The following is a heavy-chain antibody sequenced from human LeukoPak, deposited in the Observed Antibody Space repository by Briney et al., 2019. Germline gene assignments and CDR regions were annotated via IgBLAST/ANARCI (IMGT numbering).Heavy chain of an antibody. J-gene: IGHJ6*03. CDR2: IRYDGSNK. V-gene: IGHV3-30*02. CDR1: GFTFSRYG. Sequence: PGGSLRLSCAASGFTFSRYGMHWVRQAPGKGLEWVAFIRYDGSNKYYADSVKGRFTISRDNSKNTLYLQMNSLRAEDTAVYYCAKGSGWEMSYYYYYMDVWGKGTTVTISS. D-gene: IGHD1-26*01. CDR3: AKGSGWEMSYYYYYMDV.